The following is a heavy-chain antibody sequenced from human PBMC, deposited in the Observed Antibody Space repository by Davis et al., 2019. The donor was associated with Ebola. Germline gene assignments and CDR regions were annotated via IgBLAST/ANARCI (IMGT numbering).Heavy chain of an antibody. CDR1: GSTFSDYY. Sequence: SLNISCAASGSTFSDYYMSWIRQAPGKGLEWVSYISSSGSTIYYADSVKGRFTVSRDNAKNSLSLQMNSLRAEDTAVYYCAGWESGWDASDIWGRGTMVTVSS. V-gene: IGHV3-11*04. CDR2: ISSSGSTI. J-gene: IGHJ3*02. CDR3: AGWESGWDASDI. D-gene: IGHD6-19*01.